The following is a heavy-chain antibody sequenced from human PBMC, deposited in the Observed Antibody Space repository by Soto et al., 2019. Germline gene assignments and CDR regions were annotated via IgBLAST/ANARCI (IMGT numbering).Heavy chain of an antibody. CDR3: ARPEYSSSWFFDY. D-gene: IGHD6-13*01. Sequence: PGWSLGLSCAASGVTFSSYAMSWVRKDPGRGLEWVSAISGSGGSTYYADSVKGRFTISRDNSKNTLYLQMNSLRAEDTAVYYCARPEYSSSWFFDYWGQGTLVTVSS. J-gene: IGHJ4*02. CDR2: ISGSGGST. V-gene: IGHV3-23*01. CDR1: GVTFSSYA.